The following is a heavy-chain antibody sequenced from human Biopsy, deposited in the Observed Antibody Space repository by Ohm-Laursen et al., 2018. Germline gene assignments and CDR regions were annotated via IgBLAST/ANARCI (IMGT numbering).Heavy chain of an antibody. J-gene: IGHJ1*01. D-gene: IGHD3-9*01. CDR2: NIPILGTG. Sequence: SSVKVSRKAPGGTFSNYGVNWVRQAPGQGLEWLGGNIPILGTGNYAQKFQDRVTVAADTSTSTATMELRSLRSDDTAVYYCATKLTGYFHHWGQGTLVIVSS. CDR3: ATKLTGYFHH. CDR1: GGTFSNYG. V-gene: IGHV1-69*06.